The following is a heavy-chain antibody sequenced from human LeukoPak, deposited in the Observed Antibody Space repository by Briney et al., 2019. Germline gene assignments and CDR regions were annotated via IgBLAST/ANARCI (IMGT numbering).Heavy chain of an antibody. CDR2: IYYSGST. CDR3: ASRSSIWSGYQDTLYYFDS. Sequence: SETLSLTCTVSGGSISSYYWSWILQPPGKRLEWIGHIYYSGSTNYNPSLKSRVTISVDTSKNQFSLKLSSVTAADTAVYYCASRSSIWSGYQDTLYYFDSWGQGTLVTVSS. J-gene: IGHJ4*02. D-gene: IGHD3-3*01. V-gene: IGHV4-59*01. CDR1: GGSISSYY.